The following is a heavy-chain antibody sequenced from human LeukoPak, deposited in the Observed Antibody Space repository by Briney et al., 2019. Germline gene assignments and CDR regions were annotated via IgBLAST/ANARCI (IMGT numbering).Heavy chain of an antibody. CDR2: IFPAFGSV. Sequence: SVKVSCKASGGTFSDYAFIWVRQAPGQGLEVKGGIFPAFGSVTYAQKFHDRVTISADESTSTVFVEVNSLRFEDTAIYYCGRPYGSGNYYNLGLDYWGQGTPVTVSS. J-gene: IGHJ4*02. CDR3: GRPYGSGNYYNLGLDY. V-gene: IGHV1-69*13. CDR1: GGTFSDYA. D-gene: IGHD3-10*01.